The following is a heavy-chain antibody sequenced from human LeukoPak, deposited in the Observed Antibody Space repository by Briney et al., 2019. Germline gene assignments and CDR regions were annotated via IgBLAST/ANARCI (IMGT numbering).Heavy chain of an antibody. CDR3: AKDRAGYSGARGFDY. D-gene: IGHD5-12*01. CDR2: ISGSGADT. V-gene: IGHV3-23*01. J-gene: IGHJ4*02. Sequence: PGGSLRLSCATSGFTFNDYAMNWVRQAPGKGLEWVAGISGSGADTYYADSVKGRFTISRDNTKNTLYLQMNSLRVEDTAVYYCAKDRAGYSGARGFDYWGQGTLVTVSS. CDR1: GFTFNDYA.